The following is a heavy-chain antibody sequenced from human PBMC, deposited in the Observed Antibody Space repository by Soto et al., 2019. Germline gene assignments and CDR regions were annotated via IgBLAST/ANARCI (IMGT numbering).Heavy chain of an antibody. Sequence: SVPQSHTYTVSGGNIIIGGYYWIWIRQHPGKGLEWIGYIYHSGSTYYHPSLKSRVAISLDTSKNQFSLRLSSVTAADTAVYYCANSPVGLEATYAFDIWGQGTMVTV. CDR2: IYHSGST. D-gene: IGHD5-12*01. CDR1: GGNIIIGGYY. CDR3: ANSPVGLEATYAFDI. J-gene: IGHJ3*02. V-gene: IGHV4-31*03.